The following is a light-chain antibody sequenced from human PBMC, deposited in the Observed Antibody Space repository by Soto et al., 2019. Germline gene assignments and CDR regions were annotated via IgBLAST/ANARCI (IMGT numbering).Light chain of an antibody. CDR1: QSVSSSY. CDR2: GAS. CDR3: LQYGSSPYT. J-gene: IGKJ2*01. Sequence: EIVLTQSPGTLSLSPGERATLSCRASQSVSSSYLAWYQQKPGQAPRLLIYGASSRATGIPDRISGSGSGADFTLTVSRLEPEDFAVYYCLQYGSSPYTFGQGTKVDIK. V-gene: IGKV3-20*01.